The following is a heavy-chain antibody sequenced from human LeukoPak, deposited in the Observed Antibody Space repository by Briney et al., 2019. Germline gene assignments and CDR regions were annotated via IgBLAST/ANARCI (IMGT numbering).Heavy chain of an antibody. J-gene: IGHJ4*02. Sequence: SETLSLTCTVSGGSISSGGYYWSWIRQHPGKGLEWIVYSYYSGSTYYNPSLKSRITISVDTSKNQFSLKLSSVTAADTAVYYCARDRSADSSGLYYFDYWGQGTLVTVSS. D-gene: IGHD6-19*01. CDR2: SYYSGST. CDR3: ARDRSADSSGLYYFDY. V-gene: IGHV4-31*03. CDR1: GGSISSGGYY.